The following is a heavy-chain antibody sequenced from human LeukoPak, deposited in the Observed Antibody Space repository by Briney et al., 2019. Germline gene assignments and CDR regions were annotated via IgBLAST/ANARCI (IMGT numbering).Heavy chain of an antibody. J-gene: IGHJ6*03. CDR3: AIRYGSGEKYYYYYMDV. Sequence: GASVSVSCRASGYTFTSYYMHWVRQAPGQGLEGRVIINPSGGSTIYAQKFQGRVTMTRNTSISTAYMELSSLRSEDTAVYYCAIRYGSGEKYYYYYMDVWGKGTTVTVSS. V-gene: IGHV1-46*01. D-gene: IGHD3-10*01. CDR2: INPSGGST. CDR1: GYTFTSYY.